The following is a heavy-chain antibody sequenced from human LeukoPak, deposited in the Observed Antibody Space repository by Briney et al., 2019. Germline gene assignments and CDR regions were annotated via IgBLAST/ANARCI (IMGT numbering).Heavy chain of an antibody. Sequence: ASVKVSCKASGGTFSSHAISWVRQAPGQGLEWMGIINPSGGSTSYAQKFQGRVTMTRDTSTSTVYMELSSLRSEDTAVYYCARGSSGWYSVAYWGQGTLVTVSS. D-gene: IGHD6-19*01. CDR1: GGTFSSHA. CDR2: INPSGGST. V-gene: IGHV1-46*01. CDR3: ARGSSGWYSVAY. J-gene: IGHJ4*02.